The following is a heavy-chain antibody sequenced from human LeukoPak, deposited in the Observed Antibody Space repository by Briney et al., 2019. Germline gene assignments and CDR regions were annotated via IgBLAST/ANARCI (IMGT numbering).Heavy chain of an antibody. CDR3: ARNRRCCGEDY. V-gene: IGHV3-7*01. Sequence: GGSLRLSCAASGFPFSYWMTLVRQAPGKGLEWVANIKHDGSEKNYVDSVKGRLTISRDNAKNSLYLQMNSLRAEDTAVYYCARNRRCCGEDYWGQGTQVTVSS. CDR2: IKHDGSEK. J-gene: IGHJ4*02. CDR1: GFPFSYW. D-gene: IGHD2-21*01.